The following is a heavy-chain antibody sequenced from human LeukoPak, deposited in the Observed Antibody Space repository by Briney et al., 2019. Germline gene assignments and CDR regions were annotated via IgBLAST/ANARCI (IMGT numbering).Heavy chain of an antibody. Sequence: SETLSLTCAVYGGSFSGYYWSWIRQPPGKGLEWIGEINHSGSTNYNPSLKSRVTISVDTSKNQFSLKLGSVTAADTAVYYCARGTAYYDFWSGYGNGFDPWGQGTLVTVSS. J-gene: IGHJ5*02. CDR1: GGSFSGYY. V-gene: IGHV4-34*01. CDR2: INHSGST. CDR3: ARGTAYYDFWSGYGNGFDP. D-gene: IGHD3-3*01.